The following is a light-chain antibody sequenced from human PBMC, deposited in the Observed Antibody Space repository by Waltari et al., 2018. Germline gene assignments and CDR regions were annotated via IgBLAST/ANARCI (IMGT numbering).Light chain of an antibody. J-gene: IGLJ2*01. CDR1: TSNTGNNA. Sequence: QSVLTQPPSVSEAPRQRVSISCSGSTSNTGNNAVSCYQQLPGKAPKLPIYYDELFPSGVSGRFSGSKSGTLASLAISGLQSEDEADYYRAAWDDSLNGLVFGGGTKLTVL. CDR2: YDE. V-gene: IGLV1-36*01. CDR3: AAWDDSLNGLV.